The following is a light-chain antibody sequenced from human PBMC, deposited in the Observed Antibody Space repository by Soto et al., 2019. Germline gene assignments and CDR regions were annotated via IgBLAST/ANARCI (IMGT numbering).Light chain of an antibody. J-gene: IGKJ5*01. V-gene: IGKV3D-20*02. CDR1: QSVSNRY. CDR2: RVS. CDR3: QQHNQWPIT. Sequence: EFVLTKSPGTLSLSSGEGATLSCRASQSVSNRYFACYQQKPGQAPRLLIYRVSSRATGIPDRFSGSGSGTDFTLTISRLEPEDSAVYYWQQHNQWPITFGQGTRLEIK.